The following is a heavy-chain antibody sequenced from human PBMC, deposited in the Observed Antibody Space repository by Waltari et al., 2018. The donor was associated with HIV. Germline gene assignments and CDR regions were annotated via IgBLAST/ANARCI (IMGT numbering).Heavy chain of an antibody. Sequence: QVQLQESGPGLVKPSGTLSLTCAVSGDSVSSSNWWNWVRQPPGKVLAGIGEIYQGGGTNYHPSLKSRVTISVDKSKNQFSLNMSSMTGADTAVYYCARGGGIVVKMYADDAFDIWGQGTMVTVSS. D-gene: IGHD2-2*01. CDR3: ARGGGIVVKMYADDAFDI. J-gene: IGHJ3*02. V-gene: IGHV4-4*02. CDR1: GDSVSSSNW. CDR2: IYQGGGT.